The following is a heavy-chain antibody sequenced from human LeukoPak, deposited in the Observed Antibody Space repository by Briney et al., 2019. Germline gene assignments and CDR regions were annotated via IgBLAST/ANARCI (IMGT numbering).Heavy chain of an antibody. CDR2: IRSKAYGGTT. V-gene: IGHV3-49*04. J-gene: IGHJ3*02. Sequence: GGSLRLSCTASGFTFGDYAMSWVRQAPGKGLEWVGFIRSKAYGGTTEYAASVKGRFTISRDDSKSIAYLQMNSLKTEDTAVYYCTLARWFGVGAFDIWGQGTMVTVSS. D-gene: IGHD3-10*01. CDR3: TLARWFGVGAFDI. CDR1: GFTFGDYA.